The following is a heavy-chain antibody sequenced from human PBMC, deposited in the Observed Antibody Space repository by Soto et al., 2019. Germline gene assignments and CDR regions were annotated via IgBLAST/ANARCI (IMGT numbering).Heavy chain of an antibody. Sequence: QVHLQESGPGLVKPSETLSLTCAVSGASIGSGGWWSWVRQPPGKGLEWIAEIFHDGNTNYSPSLKSRVTISVDKSQNQFSLHVYSVTSADTAVYYCARHEGWTGPDQWGQGTLVTVPS. D-gene: IGHD2-8*02. CDR3: ARHEGWTGPDQ. V-gene: IGHV4-4*02. CDR2: IFHDGNT. CDR1: GASIGSGGW. J-gene: IGHJ5*02.